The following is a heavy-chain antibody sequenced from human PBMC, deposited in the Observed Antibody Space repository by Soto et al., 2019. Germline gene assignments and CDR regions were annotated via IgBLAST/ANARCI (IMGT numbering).Heavy chain of an antibody. V-gene: IGHV1-24*01. D-gene: IGHD3-22*01. CDR3: APSIGAYDSSGYPPGAFDI. CDR1: GYTLTELS. Sequence: QVQLVQSGAEVKKPGASVKVSCKVSGYTLTELSMHWVRQAPGKGLEWMGGFDPEDGETIYAQKFQGRVTMTEDTSTNTAYRELSSLRSEDTAVYYCAPSIGAYDSSGYPPGAFDIWGQGTMVTVPS. J-gene: IGHJ3*02. CDR2: FDPEDGET.